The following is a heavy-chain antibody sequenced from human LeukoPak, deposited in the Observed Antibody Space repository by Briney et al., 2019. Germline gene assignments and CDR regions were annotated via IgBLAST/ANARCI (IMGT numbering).Heavy chain of an antibody. Sequence: GGSLRPSCAASGFTFSSYAMSWVRQAPGKGLEWVSAISGSGGSTYYADSVKGRFTISRDNSKNTLYLQMNSLRAEDTAVYYCAKAHSDSSSWYPSWYWGQGTLVTVSS. CDR3: AKAHSDSSSWYPSWY. V-gene: IGHV3-23*01. J-gene: IGHJ4*02. CDR2: ISGSGGST. D-gene: IGHD6-13*01. CDR1: GFTFSSYA.